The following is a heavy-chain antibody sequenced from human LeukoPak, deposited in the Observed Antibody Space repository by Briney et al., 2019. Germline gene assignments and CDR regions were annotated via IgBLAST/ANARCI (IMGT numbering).Heavy chain of an antibody. D-gene: IGHD1-26*01. V-gene: IGHV3-11*01. CDR2: ISSRSSAI. J-gene: IGHJ4*02. CDR1: GFTFSDYY. CDR3: ARETGSGSYLLDY. Sequence: TPGGSLRLSCAASGFTFSDYYMSWIRQAPGKGLEWVSYISSRSSAIYYADSVKGRFTISRDNAKNSLYLQMNSLRAEDTAVYYCARETGSGSYLLDYWGQGTLVTVSS.